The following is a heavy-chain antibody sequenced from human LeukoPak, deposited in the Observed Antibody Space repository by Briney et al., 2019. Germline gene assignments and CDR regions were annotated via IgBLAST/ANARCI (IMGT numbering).Heavy chain of an antibody. CDR1: GFIVSSNY. Sequence: GGSLKLSCAASGFIVSSNYMSWVRQSPGKGLEWVSVIYTGGNKNYADSVKGRFTISRDNSKNTLYLQMNSLRAEDTAVYYCASRVTTGYWGQGTLVTVSS. J-gene: IGHJ4*02. CDR2: IYTGGNK. CDR3: ASRVTTGY. V-gene: IGHV3-66*01. D-gene: IGHD1-14*01.